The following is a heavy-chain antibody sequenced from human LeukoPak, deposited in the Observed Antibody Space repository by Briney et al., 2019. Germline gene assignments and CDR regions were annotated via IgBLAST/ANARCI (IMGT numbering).Heavy chain of an antibody. D-gene: IGHD6-19*01. CDR2: INPRGIT. CDR1: GGSFSSHY. V-gene: IGHV4-34*01. J-gene: IGHJ6*04. CDR3: ARGLRQGSAWSWGPKEKSSQYMDV. Sequence: SETLSLTCGVSGGSFSSHYWTWIRQPPGKGLEWIGEINPRGITNYNPSLESRVTVSADTSRNQLSLSLTSVTAADSAVYFCARGLRQGSAWSWGPKEKSSQYMDVWGTGTTVIVSS.